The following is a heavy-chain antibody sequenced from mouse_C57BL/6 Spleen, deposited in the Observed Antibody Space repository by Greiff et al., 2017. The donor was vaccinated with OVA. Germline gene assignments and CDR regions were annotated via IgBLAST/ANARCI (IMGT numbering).Heavy chain of an antibody. Sequence: VQLQQSGTVLARPGASVKMSCKTSGYTFTSYWMHWVKQRPGQGLEWIGAIYPGNSDTSSNQKFKGKAKLTAVTSASTAYMELSSLTNEDSAVYYCTRGITTVVARAMDYWGQGTSVTVSS. CDR2: IYPGNSDT. CDR1: GYTFTSYW. CDR3: TRGITTVVARAMDY. J-gene: IGHJ4*01. D-gene: IGHD1-1*01. V-gene: IGHV1-5*01.